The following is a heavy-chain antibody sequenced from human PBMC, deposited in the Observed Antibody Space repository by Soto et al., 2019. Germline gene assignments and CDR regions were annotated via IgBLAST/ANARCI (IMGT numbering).Heavy chain of an antibody. CDR2: IRANDESI. Sequence: GGSLRLSCVASGFDFRSYEMNWVRQAPGKGLEWVSNIRANDESIYYADSVKGRVSVSRGNAKNSLFLEMNSLRVDDTAVYYCARETLRDAIDIWGQGTMLTVSS. V-gene: IGHV3-48*03. CDR1: GFDFRSYE. CDR3: ARETLRDAIDI. J-gene: IGHJ3*02.